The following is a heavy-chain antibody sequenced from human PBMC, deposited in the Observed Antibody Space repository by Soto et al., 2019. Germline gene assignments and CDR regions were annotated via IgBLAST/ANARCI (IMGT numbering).Heavy chain of an antibody. J-gene: IGHJ4*02. CDR1: GYTFNSYY. CDR3: VRVGLNRNYDFDF. CDR2: INPNSDGT. D-gene: IGHD3-16*01. Sequence: QVQLVQSGAEVKKPGASVKVSCKASGYTFNSYYIHWVRQAPGQGLEWMGWINPNSDGTGYAQSFQGRVTMTRDMSMTPAYMDLTRLRSDDTAVYYCVRVGLNRNYDFDFWGQGTLITVSS. V-gene: IGHV1-2*02.